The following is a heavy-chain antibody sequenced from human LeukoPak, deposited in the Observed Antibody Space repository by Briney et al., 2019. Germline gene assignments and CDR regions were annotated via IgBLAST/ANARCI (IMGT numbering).Heavy chain of an antibody. J-gene: IGHJ2*01. D-gene: IGHD2-15*01. V-gene: IGHV4-30-2*01. CDR3: ARGGYCSGGSCPTPYWYFDL. Sequence: SETLSLTCTVSGGSISSGDYYWSWIRQPPGKGLEWIGYIYHSGSTYYNPSLKSRVTISVDRSKNQFSLKLSSVTAADTAVYYCARGGYCSGGSCPTPYWYFDLWGRGTLVTVSS. CDR1: GGSISSGDYY. CDR2: IYHSGST.